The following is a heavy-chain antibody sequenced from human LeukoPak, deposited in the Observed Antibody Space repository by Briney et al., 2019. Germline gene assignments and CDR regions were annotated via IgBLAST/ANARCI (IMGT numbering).Heavy chain of an antibody. Sequence: ASVKVSCKASGYTFTGYYMHWVRQAPGQGLEWMGWINPNSGGTNYAQKFQGRVTMTRDTSTSTAYMELRSLRSDDTAVYYCAKGSDHYDYVWGSHFDYWGQGTLVTVSS. J-gene: IGHJ4*02. V-gene: IGHV1-2*02. CDR2: INPNSGGT. CDR3: AKGSDHYDYVWGSHFDY. D-gene: IGHD3-16*01. CDR1: GYTFTGYY.